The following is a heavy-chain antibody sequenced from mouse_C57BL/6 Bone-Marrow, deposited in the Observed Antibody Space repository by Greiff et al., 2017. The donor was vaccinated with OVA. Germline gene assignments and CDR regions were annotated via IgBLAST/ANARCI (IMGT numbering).Heavy chain of an antibody. D-gene: IGHD2-10*01. V-gene: IGHV14-4*01. CDR2: IDPETGDT. CDR1: GFNFKDDY. Sequence: VQLQQSGAELVRPGASVKLSCTASGFNFKDDYMPWVKQRPEQGLEWIGWIDPETGDTEYASKFQGKATITADTSYNTAYLQLSSLTSEDTAVYYCTARPLLTWFAYWGQGTLVTVSA. J-gene: IGHJ3*01. CDR3: TARPLLTWFAY.